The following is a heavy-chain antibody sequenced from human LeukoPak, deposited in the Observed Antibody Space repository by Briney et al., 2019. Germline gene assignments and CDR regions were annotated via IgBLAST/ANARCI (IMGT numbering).Heavy chain of an antibody. J-gene: IGHJ4*02. CDR3: ARSDTTMVRGVITPLGY. CDR1: VYTFTRYY. Sequence: GASVNVSFKASVYTFTRYYMHWVRQAPGQRLEWRGWINPNSGGTNYAQKFQGRVTMTRDTSISTAYMELSRLRSDDTAVYFCARSDTTMVRGVITPLGYWGQGTLVTVSS. D-gene: IGHD3-10*01. V-gene: IGHV1-2*02. CDR2: INPNSGGT.